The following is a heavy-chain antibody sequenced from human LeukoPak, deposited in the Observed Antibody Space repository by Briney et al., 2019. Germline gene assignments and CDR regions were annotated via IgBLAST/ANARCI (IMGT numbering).Heavy chain of an antibody. V-gene: IGHV1-69*04. D-gene: IGHD1-1*01. Sequence: SVTVSCKASGGTFSSYAISWVRQAPGQGLEWMGRIIPILGIANYAQKFQGRVTITADKSTSTAYMELSSLRSEDTAVYYCARDVGMATTPLFDYWGQGTLVTVSS. CDR2: IIPILGIA. CDR3: ARDVGMATTPLFDY. J-gene: IGHJ4*02. CDR1: GGTFSSYA.